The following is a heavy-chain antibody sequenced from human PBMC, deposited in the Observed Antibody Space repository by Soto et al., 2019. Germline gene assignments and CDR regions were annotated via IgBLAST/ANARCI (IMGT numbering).Heavy chain of an antibody. D-gene: IGHD3-10*01. CDR2: IIPILGIA. CDR1: GGTFSSYT. J-gene: IGHJ6*03. Sequence: GASVKVSCKASGGTFSSYTISWVRQAPGQGLEWMGRIIPILGIANYAQKFQGRVTITADKSTSTAYMELSSLRSEDTAVYYCASRLFGNYYYMDVWGKGTTVTVSS. CDR3: ASRLFGNYYYMDV. V-gene: IGHV1-69*02.